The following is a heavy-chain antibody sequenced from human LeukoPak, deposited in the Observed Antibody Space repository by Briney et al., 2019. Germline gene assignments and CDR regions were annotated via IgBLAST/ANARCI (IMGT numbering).Heavy chain of an antibody. CDR3: AKDIAAAGTPGYYYYGMDV. D-gene: IGHD6-13*01. Sequence: GGSLRLSCAASGFTFSSYAISWVRQAPGKGLEWVSAISGSGGSTYYADSVKGRFTISRDNSKNTLYLQMNSLRAEDTAVYYCAKDIAAAGTPGYYYYGMDVWGQGTTVTVSS. J-gene: IGHJ6*02. CDR1: GFTFSSYA. V-gene: IGHV3-23*01. CDR2: ISGSGGST.